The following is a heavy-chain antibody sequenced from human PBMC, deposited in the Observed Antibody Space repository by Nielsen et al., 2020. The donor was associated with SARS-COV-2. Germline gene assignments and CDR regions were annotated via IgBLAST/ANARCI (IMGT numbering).Heavy chain of an antibody. D-gene: IGHD3-9*01. V-gene: IGHV3-20*03. CDR3: ARDAYYDILTGYYGYYYYGMDV. CDR2: INWNGGST. J-gene: IGHJ6*02. Sequence: VRQAPGKGLEWVSGINWNGGSTGYADSVKGRFTISRDNSKNTLYLQMNSLRAEDTAVYYCARDAYYDILTGYYGYYYYGMDVWGQGTTVTVSS.